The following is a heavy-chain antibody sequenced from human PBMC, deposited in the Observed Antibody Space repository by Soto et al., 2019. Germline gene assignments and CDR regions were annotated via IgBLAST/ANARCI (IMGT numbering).Heavy chain of an antibody. V-gene: IGHV3-30*18. D-gene: IGHD1-20*01. CDR2: ISYDGSNK. CDR1: GFTFSSYG. CDR3: AKDMAGRYNWKDNGMDV. J-gene: IGHJ6*02. Sequence: QVQLVESGGGVVQPGRSLRLSCAASGFTFSSYGMHWVRQAPGKGLEWVAVISYDGSNKYYADSVKGRFTISRDNSKNTLYLQMNSLRAEDTAVYYCAKDMAGRYNWKDNGMDVWGQGTTVTVSS.